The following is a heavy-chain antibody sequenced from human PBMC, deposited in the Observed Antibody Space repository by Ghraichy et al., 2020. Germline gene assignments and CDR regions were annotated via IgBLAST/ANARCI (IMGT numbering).Heavy chain of an antibody. Sequence: SGPTLVKPTQTLTLTCTFSGFSLSTNGGAVGWIRQPPGKALEWLALIYWDDAQRSSPSLKSRLTVTKDTSKNQVVLRMTNMDPVDTATYYCAHRRRYSSAHAFDFWGPGTSVTVSS. CDR2: IYWDDAQ. D-gene: IGHD6-25*01. V-gene: IGHV2-5*02. CDR3: AHRRRYSSAHAFDF. CDR1: GFSLSTNGGA. J-gene: IGHJ3*01.